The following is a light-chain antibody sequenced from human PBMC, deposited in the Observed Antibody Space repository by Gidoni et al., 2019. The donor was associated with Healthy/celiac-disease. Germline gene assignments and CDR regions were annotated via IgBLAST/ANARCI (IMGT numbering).Light chain of an antibody. Sequence: IVMTQSPLSLPVTPGEPASISCRSSHSLLHSNGYNYLDWYLQKSGQSPKRQIYLGSNRASGVTDRFSGSGSGTDFTLKISRVEAEDVGVYYCKQDLKTPFTFGPGTKVDIK. CDR1: HSLLHSNGYNY. CDR3: KQDLKTPFT. V-gene: IGKV2-28*01. CDR2: LGS. J-gene: IGKJ3*01.